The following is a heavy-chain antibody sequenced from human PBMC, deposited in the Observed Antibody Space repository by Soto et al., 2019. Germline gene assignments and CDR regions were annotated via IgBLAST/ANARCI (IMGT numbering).Heavy chain of an antibody. CDR1: GGSISSYY. CDR3: VSGYYYYYMDV. D-gene: IGHD7-27*01. J-gene: IGHJ6*03. CDR2: IYYSGST. Sequence: SETLSLTCTVSGGSISSYYWSWIRQPPGKGREWIGYIYYSGSTNYNPSLKSRVTISVDTSKNQFSLKLSSVTAADTAVYYCVSGYYYYYMDVWGKGTTVTVSS. V-gene: IGHV4-59*08.